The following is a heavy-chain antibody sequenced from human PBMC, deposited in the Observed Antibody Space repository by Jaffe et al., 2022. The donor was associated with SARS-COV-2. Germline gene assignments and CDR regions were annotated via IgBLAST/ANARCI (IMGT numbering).Heavy chain of an antibody. J-gene: IGHJ4*02. CDR1: GYTFTGYY. CDR3: ARSSYRGYDENSFGY. D-gene: IGHD5-12*01. CDR2: INPNSGGT. V-gene: IGHV1-2*06. Sequence: QVQLVQSGAEVKKPGASVKVSCKASGYTFTGYYMHWVRQAPGQGLEWMGRINPNSGGTNYAQKFQGRVTMTRDTSISTAYMELSRLRSDDTAVYYCARSSYRGYDENSFGYWGQGTLVTVSS.